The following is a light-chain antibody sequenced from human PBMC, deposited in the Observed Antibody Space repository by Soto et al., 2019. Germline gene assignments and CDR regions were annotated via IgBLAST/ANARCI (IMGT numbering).Light chain of an antibody. Sequence: QSALTQPASVSGSPGQSITISCTGTSSDVGDYNYVSWYQQHPGKAPKLMIYEVSNRPSGVSNRFSGSKSGNTASLTISGLQAEDEADYYCSSYTSSSTLVVFVGGTKLTVL. V-gene: IGLV2-14*01. CDR2: EVS. CDR3: SSYTSSSTLVV. J-gene: IGLJ2*01. CDR1: SSDVGDYNY.